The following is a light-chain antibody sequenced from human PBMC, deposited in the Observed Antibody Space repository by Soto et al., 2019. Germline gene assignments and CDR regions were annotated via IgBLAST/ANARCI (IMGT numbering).Light chain of an antibody. V-gene: IGKV1-33*01. CDR3: QQYDNSPLT. J-gene: IGKJ3*01. CDR2: EAS. CDR1: QDISNY. Sequence: DIQMTQSPSSLSASVGDRVTITCPASQDISNYLNWYQQKQGKAPKLLIYEASNLETGIPSMFSGSVSGTDFTFNISSLQPDDIATYYCQQYDNSPLTFGPGTKVDIK.